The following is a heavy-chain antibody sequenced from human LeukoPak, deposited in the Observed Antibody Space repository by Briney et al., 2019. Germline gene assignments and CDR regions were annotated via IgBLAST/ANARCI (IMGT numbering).Heavy chain of an antibody. Sequence: GGSLRLSCAASGFTFSSYAMSWVRQAPGKGLEWVSVISGSGGSTYYADSVQGRFTVSRDNSKNTLYLQMNSLRAEDTAVYYCASLRPTSRQYFDYWGQGTLVTVSS. CDR2: ISGSGGST. CDR3: ASLRPTSRQYFDY. J-gene: IGHJ4*02. CDR1: GFTFSSYA. D-gene: IGHD3-16*01. V-gene: IGHV3-23*01.